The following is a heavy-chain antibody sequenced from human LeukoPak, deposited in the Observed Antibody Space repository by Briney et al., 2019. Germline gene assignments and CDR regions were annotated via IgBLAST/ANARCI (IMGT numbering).Heavy chain of an antibody. CDR2: ISGSGGST. CDR1: GFTFSSYA. D-gene: IGHD1-14*01. J-gene: IGHJ4*02. CDR3: AKGGTVTGSYYFDY. V-gene: IGHV3-23*01. Sequence: AGGSLRLSCAASGFTFSSYAMSWVRQAPGKGLEWVSAISGSGGSTYYADSVKGRFTISRDNSKNTLYLQMNSLRAEDTAAYYCAKGGTVTGSYYFDYWGQGTLVTVSS.